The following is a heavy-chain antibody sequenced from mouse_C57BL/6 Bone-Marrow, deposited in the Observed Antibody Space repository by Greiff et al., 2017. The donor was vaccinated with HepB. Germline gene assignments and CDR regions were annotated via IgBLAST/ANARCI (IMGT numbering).Heavy chain of an antibody. J-gene: IGHJ3*01. CDR1: GFTFSDYG. D-gene: IGHD2-4*01. Sequence: DVQLVESGGGLVKPGGSLKLSCAASGFTFSDYGMHWVRQAPEKGLEWVAYISSGSSTIYYADTVKGRFTISRDNAKNTLFLQMTSLRSEDTAMYYCARGGLRLAWFAYWGQGTLVTVSA. CDR2: ISSGSSTI. V-gene: IGHV5-17*01. CDR3: ARGGLRLAWFAY.